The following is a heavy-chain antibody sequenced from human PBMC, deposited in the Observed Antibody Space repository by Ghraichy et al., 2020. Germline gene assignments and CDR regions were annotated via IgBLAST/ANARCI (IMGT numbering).Heavy chain of an antibody. J-gene: IGHJ4*02. CDR1: GFTFNIYW. D-gene: IGHD3-16*02. Sequence: GGSLRLSCVASGFTFNIYWLSWVRQAPGRGLEWVANIKQDGSEKNYVDSVKGRFTISRDNTKNSLYLQMNSLTAEDTAVYYCARDSLYAYVWGSYRTVFAYWGQGSLVTVSS. CDR2: IKQDGSEK. V-gene: IGHV3-7*01. CDR3: ARDSLYAYVWGSYRTVFAY.